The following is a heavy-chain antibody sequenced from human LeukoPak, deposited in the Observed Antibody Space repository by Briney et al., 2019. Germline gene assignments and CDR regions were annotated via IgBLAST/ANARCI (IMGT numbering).Heavy chain of an antibody. J-gene: IGHJ3*02. CDR1: GYTFTSHF. CDR3: ARTSFKGFGDAFDI. Sequence: ASVKVSCKASGYTFTSHFMHWVRQAPGQGLEWMGIINPRGGSTSYTQKFQGRVTMTRDTSTSTVYMELSSLRSEDTAVYYCARTSFKGFGDAFDIWGQGTMVTVSS. CDR2: INPRGGST. V-gene: IGHV1-46*01. D-gene: IGHD3-10*01.